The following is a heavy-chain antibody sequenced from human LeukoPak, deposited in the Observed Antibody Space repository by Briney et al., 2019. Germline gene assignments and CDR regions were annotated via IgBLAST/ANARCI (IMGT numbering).Heavy chain of an antibody. CDR2: IKSKTAGGTT. Sequence: GGSLKLLCAASGFTFNNVWMTWVGQAPGKGLEWVGRIKSKTAGGTTHYAAPVQGRFTISRDDSNNTLYLQLNSLRTEDRQGYYRVSGFQSGWYIHDGIDGWGQGSTVTVSS. J-gene: IGHJ6*01. CDR3: VSGFQSGWYIHDGIDG. D-gene: IGHD6-19*01. CDR1: GFTFNNVW. V-gene: IGHV3-15*01.